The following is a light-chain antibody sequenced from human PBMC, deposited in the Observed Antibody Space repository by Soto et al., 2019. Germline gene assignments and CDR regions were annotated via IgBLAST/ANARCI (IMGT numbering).Light chain of an antibody. V-gene: IGKV3-20*01. CDR2: GAS. J-gene: IGKJ1*01. Sequence: DMVWTQSPPTLALFPGEGTHVSCRASQGVSTSLAWYQQRPGQAPRLLIYGASNRATGIPDRFSGSGSGTDFTLTISRLEPEDFAVYYCQQYGSSGTFGQGTKVDI. CDR1: QGVSTS. CDR3: QQYGSSGT.